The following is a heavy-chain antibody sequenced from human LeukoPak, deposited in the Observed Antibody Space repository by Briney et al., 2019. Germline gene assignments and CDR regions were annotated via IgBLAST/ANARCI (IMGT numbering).Heavy chain of an antibody. CDR3: ARDLIVATPFDY. V-gene: IGHV1-46*02. CDR2: ITPGGGTT. CDR1: GYTFNTYY. D-gene: IGHD5-12*01. Sequence: GASVKVSCKASGYTFNTYYIHWVRQAPGQGLEWMGIITPGGGTTSYAQKFQGRVTMTRDTSTSTVYMELSRLRSDDTAVYYCARDLIVATPFDYWGQGTLVTVSS. J-gene: IGHJ4*02.